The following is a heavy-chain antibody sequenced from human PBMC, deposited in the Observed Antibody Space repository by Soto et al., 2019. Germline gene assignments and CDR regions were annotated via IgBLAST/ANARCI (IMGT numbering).Heavy chain of an antibody. J-gene: IGHJ3*02. Sequence: GGSLRLSCAASGLTFTDAWMIWVRQAPGKGLEWVGRVKSRTSGGTTDYGAPVRGRFTISRDDSTTTLYLQMNSLKTEDTAVYYCTTGYSDSSSYHGDDAFDTWGQGTTVTVSS. CDR1: GLTFTDAW. CDR3: TTGYSDSSSYHGDDAFDT. D-gene: IGHD3-22*01. CDR2: VKSRTSGGTT. V-gene: IGHV3-15*01.